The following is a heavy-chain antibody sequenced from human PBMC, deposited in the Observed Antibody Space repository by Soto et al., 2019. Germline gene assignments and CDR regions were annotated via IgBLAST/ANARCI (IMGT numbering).Heavy chain of an antibody. V-gene: IGHV1-69*12. Sequence: QVQLVQSGAEVKKPGSSVMVSCKASGGTFSSYTINWVRQAPGQGLEWMGGIIPIFSTPTYAQRFQGRVTITAEESTSTAHMALSSLRSEETAVDYCAKGLRSVVVANSFDIWGQGTMVTVSS. CDR1: GGTFSSYT. D-gene: IGHD2-15*01. CDR2: IIPIFSTP. CDR3: AKGLRSVVVANSFDI. J-gene: IGHJ3*02.